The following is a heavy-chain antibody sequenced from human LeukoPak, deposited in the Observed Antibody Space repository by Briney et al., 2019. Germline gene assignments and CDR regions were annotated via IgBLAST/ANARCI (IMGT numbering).Heavy chain of an antibody. CDR1: GFTFSSYS. J-gene: IGHJ5*02. CDR3: AREDYTMWEEGWFDP. Sequence: GGSLRLSCAASGFTFSSYSMNWVRQAPGKGLEWVSSISSSSSYIYYADSVKGRFTISRDNAKNSLYLQMNSLRAEDTAVYYCAREDYTMWEEGWFDPWGQGTLVTVSS. CDR2: ISSSSSYI. D-gene: IGHD3-10*02. V-gene: IGHV3-21*01.